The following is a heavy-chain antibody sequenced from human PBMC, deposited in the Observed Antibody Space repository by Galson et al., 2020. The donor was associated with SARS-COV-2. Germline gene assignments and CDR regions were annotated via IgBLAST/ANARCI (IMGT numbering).Heavy chain of an antibody. CDR1: GFTFDDYA. D-gene: IGHD2-2*01. CDR3: AKSVVVVPAAYNDAFDI. J-gene: IGHJ3*02. CDR2: ISWNSGSI. Sequence: SLKISCAASGFTFDDYAMHWVRQAPGKGLEWVSGISWNSGSIGYADSVKGRFTISRDNAKNSLYLQMNSLRAEDTALYYCAKSVVVVPAAYNDAFDIWGQGTMVTVSS. V-gene: IGHV3-9*01.